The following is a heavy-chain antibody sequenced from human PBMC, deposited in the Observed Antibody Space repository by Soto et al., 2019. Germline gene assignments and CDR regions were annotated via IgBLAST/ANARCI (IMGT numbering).Heavy chain of an antibody. CDR2: ISYDGSNE. V-gene: IGHV3-30-3*01. CDR1: GFTFSSYS. J-gene: IGHJ4*01. CDR3: ATVYRNLDYGLVF. D-gene: IGHD3-16*01. Sequence: GGSLRLSCAASGFTFSSYSMHWVRQAPGKGLEWVAVISYDGSNEYYADSVKGRFTISRDNSKNTLYLQMNSLRPEDTALYYCATVYRNLDYGLVFWGPGTLLTVSS.